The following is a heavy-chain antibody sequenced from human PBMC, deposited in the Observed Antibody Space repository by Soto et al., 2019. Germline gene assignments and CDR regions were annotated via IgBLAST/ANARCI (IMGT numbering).Heavy chain of an antibody. D-gene: IGHD3-9*01. CDR2: IIPIFGTA. V-gene: IGHV1-69*01. CDR1: GGTFSSYA. CDR3: ASRITISGPYWFDP. J-gene: IGHJ5*02. Sequence: QVQLVQSGAEVKKPGSSVKVSCKASGGTFSSYAISWVRQAPGQGLEWMGGIIPIFGTANYAQKFQGRVTITADESTSTAYMELSGLRSEDTAVYYCASRITISGPYWFDPWGQGTLVTVSS.